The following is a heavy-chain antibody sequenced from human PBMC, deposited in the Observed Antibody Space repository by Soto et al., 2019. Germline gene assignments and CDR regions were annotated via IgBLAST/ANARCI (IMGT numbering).Heavy chain of an antibody. D-gene: IGHD5-18*01. Sequence: ASVKVSCTASGYTFTSYAMHWVRQAPGQRLEWMGWINAGNGNTKYSQKFQGRVTITRDTSASTAYMELSSLRSEDTAVYFCVRDRDLDRDMVHADLWGQGTLVTVSS. V-gene: IGHV1-3*01. J-gene: IGHJ4*01. CDR1: GYTFTSYA. CDR2: INAGNGNT. CDR3: VRDRDLDRDMVHADL.